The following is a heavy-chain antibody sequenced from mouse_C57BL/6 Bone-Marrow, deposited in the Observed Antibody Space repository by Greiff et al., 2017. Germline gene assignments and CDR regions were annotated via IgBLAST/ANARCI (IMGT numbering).Heavy chain of an antibody. J-gene: IGHJ2*01. CDR1: GFNFKDDY. D-gene: IGHD1-1*01. V-gene: IGHV14-4*01. CDR2: IDPENGDT. Sequence: EVQLQQSGAELVRPGASVKLSCTASGFNFKDDYMHWVKQRPVQGLEWIGWIDPENGDTDYASKFQDKATITADTSSNTAYMQLSSLTSEDTAVYYCTTEYYYGSRGYYFDYGGRGTTPAVAS. CDR3: TTEYYYGSRGYYFDY.